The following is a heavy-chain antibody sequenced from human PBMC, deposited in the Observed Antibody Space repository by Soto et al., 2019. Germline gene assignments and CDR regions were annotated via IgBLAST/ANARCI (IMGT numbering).Heavy chain of an antibody. V-gene: IGHV5-51*01. CDR1: GYSFTRSW. D-gene: IGHD6-19*01. CDR2: IYPSDSDT. Sequence: PGESLKISCKGSGYSFTRSWIGWVRQLPWKGLEWMGIIYPSDSDTRYSPSFQGHVTISADKSISTAYLQWSSLKASDTAMYYCARRASISGWYIFDYWGQGTLVTVSS. J-gene: IGHJ4*02. CDR3: ARRASISGWYIFDY.